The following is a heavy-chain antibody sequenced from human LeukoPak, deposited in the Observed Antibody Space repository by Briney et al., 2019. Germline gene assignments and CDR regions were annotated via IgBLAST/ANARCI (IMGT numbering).Heavy chain of an antibody. CDR2: VSSSSTYI. CDR3: ARVGYYYDSSTYSDAFDM. J-gene: IGHJ3*02. D-gene: IGHD3-22*01. V-gene: IGHV3-21*01. CDR1: GFTLRSYS. Sequence: RGSLRLSCAASGFTLRSYSMNWVRQAPGKGLEWVSSVSSSSTYIYYADSVKGRFTISRDNAKNSLYLQMNSLRAEDTAVYYCARVGYYYDSSTYSDAFDMWGQGTMVTVSS.